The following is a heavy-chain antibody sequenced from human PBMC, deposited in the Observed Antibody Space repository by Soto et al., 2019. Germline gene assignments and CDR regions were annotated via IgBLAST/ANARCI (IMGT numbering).Heavy chain of an antibody. J-gene: IGHJ3*01. Sequence: EVQLLESGGGVVQPGGSLRLSCAASGFTFIIYAMSWVRQVPGKGRVWVSTISDSADIAYYADSVKGRFTISRDNSKKTLQLQMHSLRAEDTAVYYCARPYGGKIGDALDLCGQGTTVTV. CDR2: ISDSADIA. CDR1: GFTFIIYA. CDR3: ARPYGGKIGDALDL. V-gene: IGHV3-23*01. D-gene: IGHD2-15*01.